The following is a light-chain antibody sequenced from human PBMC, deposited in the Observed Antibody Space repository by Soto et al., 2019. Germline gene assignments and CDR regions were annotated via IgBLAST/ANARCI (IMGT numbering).Light chain of an antibody. Sequence: DIQMTQSPSSVSAFVGESVTITCHASQRISAFLNWYHQKPGKAPKLLIYSASYLQSGVPSNFSGSGSGTDFTLRIVTLQTEDSGTYFCQQSYRLPLTFGGGTKVDIK. CDR3: QQSYRLPLT. CDR2: SAS. J-gene: IGKJ4*01. CDR1: QRISAF. V-gene: IGKV1-39*01.